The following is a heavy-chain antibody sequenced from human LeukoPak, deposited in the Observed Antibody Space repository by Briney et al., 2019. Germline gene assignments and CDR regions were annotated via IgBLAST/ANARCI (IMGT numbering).Heavy chain of an antibody. CDR2: IYSGGST. CDR3: ARDPRLVRTYSDYYYMDV. V-gene: IGHV3-53*01. D-gene: IGHD4-23*01. Sequence: GGSLRLSCAASGFTVSSNYMSWVRQAPGKGLEWVSVIYSGGSTYYADSVKGRITISRDNARNSLYLQMNSLRAEDTAVYYCARDPRLVRTYSDYYYMDVWGKGTTVTVS. CDR1: GFTVSSNY. J-gene: IGHJ6*03.